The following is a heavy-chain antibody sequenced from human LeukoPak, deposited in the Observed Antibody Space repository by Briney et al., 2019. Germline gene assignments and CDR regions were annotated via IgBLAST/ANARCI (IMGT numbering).Heavy chain of an antibody. CDR3: ARVWPNTMIVFTKPGFDY. V-gene: IGHV1-18*01. CDR1: GYTFTSYG. J-gene: IGHJ4*02. D-gene: IGHD3-22*01. Sequence: TSVKVSCKASGYTFTSYGISWVRQAPGQGLEWMGWISAYNGNTNYAQKLQGRVTMTTDTSTSTAYMELRSLRSDDTAVYYCARVWPNTMIVFTKPGFDYWGQGTLVTVSS. CDR2: ISAYNGNT.